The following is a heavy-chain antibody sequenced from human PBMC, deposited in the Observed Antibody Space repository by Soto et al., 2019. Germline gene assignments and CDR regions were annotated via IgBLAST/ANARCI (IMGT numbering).Heavy chain of an antibody. CDR1: GGSFSGYX. Sequence: SETLSLTCAVYGGSFSGYXVSWIRQPPGKGLEWIGEINHSGSTNYNPSLKSRVTISVDTSNNQFSLKLSSVTAADTAVYYCARGSRGGRGYFDYWGQGTLVTVSS. CDR3: ARGSRGGRGYFDY. J-gene: IGHJ4*02. CDR2: INHSGST. D-gene: IGHD2-2*01. V-gene: IGHV4-34*01.